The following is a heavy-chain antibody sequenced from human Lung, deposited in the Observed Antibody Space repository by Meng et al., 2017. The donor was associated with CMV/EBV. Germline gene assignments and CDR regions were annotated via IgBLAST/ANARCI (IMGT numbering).Heavy chain of an antibody. CDR1: GYTFITYY. D-gene: IGHD3-22*01. CDR3: ARDLVGYDAFDV. Sequence: ASVKVSCKASGYTFITYYIHWVRQAPGQELEWMGRINPDGGTTTYSQKFQGGVTLTSDTSTNTVYMELSRLRYEDTAVYYCARDLVGYDAFDVWGQGTMVTVSS. V-gene: IGHV1-46*01. CDR2: INPDGGTT. J-gene: IGHJ3*01.